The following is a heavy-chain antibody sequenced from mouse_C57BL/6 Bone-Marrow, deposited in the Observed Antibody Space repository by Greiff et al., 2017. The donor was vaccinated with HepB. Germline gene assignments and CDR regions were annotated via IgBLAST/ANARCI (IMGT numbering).Heavy chain of an antibody. J-gene: IGHJ1*03. Sequence: EVMLVESGEGLVKPGGSLKLSCAASGFTFSSYAMSWVRQTPEKRLEWVAYLSSGGDYIYYADTVKGRFPISRDNARNTLYLQMSSLKSEDTAMYYCTREAIYYGILYWYFDVWGTGTTVTVSS. CDR1: GFTFSSYA. CDR3: TREAIYYGILYWYFDV. CDR2: LSSGGDYI. D-gene: IGHD2-1*01. V-gene: IGHV5-9-1*02.